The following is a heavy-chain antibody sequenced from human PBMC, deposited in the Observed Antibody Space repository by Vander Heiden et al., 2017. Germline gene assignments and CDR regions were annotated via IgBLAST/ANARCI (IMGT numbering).Heavy chain of an antibody. CDR3: AKEVAWYGSSGGKDV. V-gene: IGHV3-53*01. J-gene: IGHJ6*02. D-gene: IGHD6-6*01. CDR2: IYSGGNT. Sequence: GESGGGLIQPGGSLRLSCAASGFTVNSNYMTWVRQAPGKGLEWVSLIYSGGNTYYADSVKGRFTISRDNSKNILYLQMSSLRAEDTAVYYCAKEVAWYGSSGGKDVWGQGTTGTVSS. CDR1: GFTVNSNY.